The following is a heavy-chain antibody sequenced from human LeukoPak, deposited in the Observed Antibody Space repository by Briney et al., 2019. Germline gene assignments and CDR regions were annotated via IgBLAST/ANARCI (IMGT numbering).Heavy chain of an antibody. CDR2: ISSSGSIM. Sequence: PGGSLRLSCAASGFSFSSYEMNWVRQAPGKGLEWVSYISSSGSIMYSADSVKGRFTISRDNAKNSLYLQMNSLRDDDTAIYYCSRQYSSSSVVDYWGQGTLVTVSS. CDR3: SRQYSSSSVVDY. V-gene: IGHV3-48*03. D-gene: IGHD6-6*01. J-gene: IGHJ4*02. CDR1: GFSFSSYE.